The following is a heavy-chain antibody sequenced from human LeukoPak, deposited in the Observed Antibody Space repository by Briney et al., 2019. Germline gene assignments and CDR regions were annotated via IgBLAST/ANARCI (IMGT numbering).Heavy chain of an antibody. D-gene: IGHD6-13*01. V-gene: IGHV3-15*01. CDR1: GFTFINAW. J-gene: IGHJ1*01. CDR3: TTDRWSSSWYGDEYSQY. Sequence: GGSLRLSCETSGFTFINAWMSWVRQAPGRGLEGVGRIKTEIDGGTTDYAAPVNGRFIISRDDSRNRLHLQMNSLQSEDTAVYYCTTDRWSSSWYGDEYSQYWGQGTLVTVSS. CDR2: IKTEIDGGTT.